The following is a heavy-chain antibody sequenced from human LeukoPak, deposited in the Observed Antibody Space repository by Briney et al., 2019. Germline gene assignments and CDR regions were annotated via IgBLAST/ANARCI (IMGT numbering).Heavy chain of an antibody. CDR1: GYTFTSYD. D-gene: IGHD3-16*02. J-gene: IGHJ4*02. CDR2: MNPNSGDT. V-gene: IGHV1-8*01. Sequence: GASVRVSCKASGYTFTSYDINWVRQATGQGLEWMGWMNPNSGDTDYAQKFQGRVTITWNTPLNTAYMELSSLRSEDTAIYYCARTAVTFGGVIVVYYFDYWGQGTLVTVSS. CDR3: ARTAVTFGGVIVVYYFDY.